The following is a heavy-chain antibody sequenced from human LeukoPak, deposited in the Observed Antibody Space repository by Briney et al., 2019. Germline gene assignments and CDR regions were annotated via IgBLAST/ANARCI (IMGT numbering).Heavy chain of an antibody. V-gene: IGHV3-20*04. CDR1: GFTFDDYA. Sequence: GGSLRLSCAASGFTFDDYAMSWVRQAPGKGLEWVSGINWNGDNTGSADSVKGRFTISRDNAKSSLYLEMNSLRAEDTALYYCAATYSGNWEFDYWGQGTLVTVSS. CDR2: INWNGDNT. D-gene: IGHD1-26*01. CDR3: AATYSGNWEFDY. J-gene: IGHJ4*02.